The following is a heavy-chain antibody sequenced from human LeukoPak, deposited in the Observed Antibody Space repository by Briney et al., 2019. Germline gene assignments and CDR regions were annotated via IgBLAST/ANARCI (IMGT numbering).Heavy chain of an antibody. CDR1: GFTFSSDD. D-gene: IGHD3-22*01. CDR3: VREGGYYAWFDS. CDR2: ISHSGGTT. J-gene: IGHJ5*01. V-gene: IGHV3-48*03. Sequence: GGSLRLSCEASGFTFSSDDFNWVRQAPGKGLEWVAYISHSGGTTYYADSVKGRFTVSRDNGKSSLYLQMNSLSGEDTAFYYSVREGGYYAWFDSRGQGTLVTVSS.